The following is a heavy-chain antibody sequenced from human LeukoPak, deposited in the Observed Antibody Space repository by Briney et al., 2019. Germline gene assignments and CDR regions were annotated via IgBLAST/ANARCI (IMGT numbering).Heavy chain of an antibody. Sequence: GGSLRLSCAASGFTFSSYWMSWVRQAPGRGLEWVANIKQEGSEKYYVDSVKGRFTISRDNTKNSLYLQMNSLRAEDTTVYYCARKGGLKNWGSGWYFDLWGRGTLVTVSS. V-gene: IGHV3-7*01. CDR1: GFTFSSYW. CDR2: IKQEGSEK. CDR3: ARKGGLKNWGSGWYFDL. J-gene: IGHJ2*01. D-gene: IGHD7-27*01.